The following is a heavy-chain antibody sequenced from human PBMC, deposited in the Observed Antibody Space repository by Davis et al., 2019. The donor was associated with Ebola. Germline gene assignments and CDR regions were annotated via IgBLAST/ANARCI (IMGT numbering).Heavy chain of an antibody. V-gene: IGHV4-39*07. Sequence: MPSETLSLTCIVSGGSISRSTYYWGWIRQPPGKGLEWIGSLYYTGSAFFNPSLKSRVTISVDTSKTQFSLKLSSVTAADTAVYYCARARSLAAAGMGFDYWGQGTLVTVSS. CDR3: ARARSLAAAGMGFDY. J-gene: IGHJ4*02. D-gene: IGHD6-13*01. CDR2: LYYTGSA. CDR1: GGSISRSTYY.